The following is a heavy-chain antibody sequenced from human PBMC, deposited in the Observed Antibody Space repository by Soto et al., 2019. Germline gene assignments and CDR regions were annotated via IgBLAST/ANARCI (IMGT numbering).Heavy chain of an antibody. CDR1: GYTFTDYY. CDR3: ARVRRNYYGMDV. V-gene: IGHV1-2*04. D-gene: IGHD3-10*01. J-gene: IGHJ6*02. Sequence: QVQLVQSGAEVKKPGASVTVSCKASGYTFTDYYIHWVRQAPGQGLEWMGRINPNSGGTDYAQKFQGWVTMTRDTSISRANMELSRLKSDGPAVYYCARVRRNYYGMDVWGQGTTVTVS. CDR2: INPNSGGT.